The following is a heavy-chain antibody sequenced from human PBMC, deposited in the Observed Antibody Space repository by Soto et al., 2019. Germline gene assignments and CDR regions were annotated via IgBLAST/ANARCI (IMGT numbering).Heavy chain of an antibody. V-gene: IGHV4-59*01. CDR3: ARAFAGFGAYWYFDL. J-gene: IGHJ2*01. Sequence: QVQLQESGPGLVKPSETLSLTCTVSGGSMSNYYWSWIRQPPGKGLEWIGYIYYSGSTHYNPSLKSRVTMSLDTSKTQFSLTLRSVTAADTAVYYCARAFAGFGAYWYFDLWGRGTLVTVSS. D-gene: IGHD3-16*01. CDR1: GGSMSNYY. CDR2: IYYSGST.